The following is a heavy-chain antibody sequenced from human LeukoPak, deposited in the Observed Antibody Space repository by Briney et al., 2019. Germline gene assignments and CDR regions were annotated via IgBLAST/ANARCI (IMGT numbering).Heavy chain of an antibody. V-gene: IGHV3-7*01. D-gene: IGHD3-22*01. J-gene: IGHJ4*02. Sequence: GGSLRLSCAASGFTFSSYWMSWVRQAPGKGLEWVANIKQDGSEKYYVDSVKGRFTISRDNAKNSLYLQMNSLRAEDTAVYYCARDPDSSGYYTWYYFDYWGQGTLVTVSS. CDR2: IKQDGSEK. CDR1: GFTFSSYW. CDR3: ARDPDSSGYYTWYYFDY.